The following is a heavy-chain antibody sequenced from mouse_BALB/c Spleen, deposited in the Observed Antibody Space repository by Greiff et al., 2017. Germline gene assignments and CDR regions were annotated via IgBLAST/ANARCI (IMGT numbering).Heavy chain of an antibody. Sequence: VQLQQSGAELMKPGASVKISCKATGYTFSSYWLEWVKQRPGHGLEWIGEILPGSGSPNYNEKFKGKATFTADTSSNTAYMQLSSLTSEDSAVYSCASGPYYYGSSYSYYFDYWRQGTTLTVSS. CDR2: ILPGSGSP. V-gene: IGHV1-9*01. CDR1: GYTFSSYW. D-gene: IGHD1-1*01. CDR3: ASGPYYYGSSYSYYFDY. J-gene: IGHJ2*01.